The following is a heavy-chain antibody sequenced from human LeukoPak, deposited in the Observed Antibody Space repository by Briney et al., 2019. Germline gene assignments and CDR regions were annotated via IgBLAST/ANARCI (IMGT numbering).Heavy chain of an antibody. V-gene: IGHV4-4*07. Sequence: SETLSLTCTVSGGSISSYYWSWIRQPAGKGLEWIGRIYTSGSTNYNPSLKSRVTMSVDTSKNQFSLKLSSVTAADTAVYYCARVIPYCSSTSCYAFDIWGQGTMVTVSS. J-gene: IGHJ3*02. CDR3: ARVIPYCSSTSCYAFDI. CDR2: IYTSGST. D-gene: IGHD2-2*01. CDR1: GGSISSYY.